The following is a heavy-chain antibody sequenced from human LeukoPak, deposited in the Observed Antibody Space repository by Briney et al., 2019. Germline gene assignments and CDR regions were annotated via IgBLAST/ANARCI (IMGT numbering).Heavy chain of an antibody. CDR2: IYTGGST. Sequence: SETLSLTCTVSGGSISSYYWSWIRQPAGKGLEWIGRIYTGGSTNYNPSLKSRVTMSVDTSKNQFSLKLSSVTAADTAVYYCARSLGYCSSTSCYTFDYWGQGTLVTVSS. CDR3: ARSLGYCSSTSCYTFDY. J-gene: IGHJ4*02. V-gene: IGHV4-4*07. CDR1: GGSISSYY. D-gene: IGHD2-2*02.